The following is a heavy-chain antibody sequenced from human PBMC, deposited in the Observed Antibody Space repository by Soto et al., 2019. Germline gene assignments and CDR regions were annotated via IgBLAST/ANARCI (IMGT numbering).Heavy chain of an antibody. CDR3: ARVWDSYGFDY. Sequence: SETLSLTCTVSGGSISSYYWSWIRQPPGKGLEWIGYIYYSGSTNYNPSLKSRVTISVDTSKNQFSLKLSSVTAADTAVYYCARVWDSYGFDYWGQGTLVTVSS. J-gene: IGHJ4*02. CDR1: GGSISSYY. V-gene: IGHV4-59*01. CDR2: IYYSGST. D-gene: IGHD5-18*01.